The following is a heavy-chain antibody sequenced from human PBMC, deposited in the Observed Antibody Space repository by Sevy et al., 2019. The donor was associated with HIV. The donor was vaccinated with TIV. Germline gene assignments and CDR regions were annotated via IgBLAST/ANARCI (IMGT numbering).Heavy chain of an antibody. D-gene: IGHD3-9*01. CDR3: ARGPEWELTSFLSH. Sequence: GGSLRLSCAASGFAFRTYAFHWVRQAPGRGLEWVGLISSNGANAFSANSVRGRFTISRDNSMNTLYLELNNLTPDDTAVYYCARGPEWELTSFLSHWGQGTLVTVSS. J-gene: IGHJ4*02. CDR2: ISSNGANA. CDR1: GFAFRTYA. V-gene: IGHV3-30-3*01.